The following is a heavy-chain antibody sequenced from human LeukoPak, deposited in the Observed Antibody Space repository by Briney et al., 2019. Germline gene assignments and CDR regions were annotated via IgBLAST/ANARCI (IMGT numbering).Heavy chain of an antibody. J-gene: IGHJ4*02. D-gene: IGHD3-3*01. Sequence: GGSLRLSCAASGFTFSSYAMHWVRQAPGKGLEGVAVISYDGSNKYYADSVKGRFTISRDNSKITLYLQMNSLRAEDTAVNYCARVPLRFLEQGALDYWGQGTLVTVSS. CDR3: ARVPLRFLEQGALDY. CDR2: ISYDGSNK. CDR1: GFTFSSYA. V-gene: IGHV3-30-3*01.